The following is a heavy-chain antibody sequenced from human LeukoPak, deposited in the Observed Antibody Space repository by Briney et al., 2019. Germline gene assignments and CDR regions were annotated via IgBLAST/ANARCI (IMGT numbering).Heavy chain of an antibody. CDR3: ARWGTGTTNDY. Sequence: ASVKVSCKASGGTFSSYTISWVRQAPGQGLGWMGRIIPILGIANYAQKFQGRVTITADKSTSTAYVELSSLRSEDTAVYYCARWGTGTTNDYWGQGTLVTVSS. J-gene: IGHJ4*02. CDR1: GGTFSSYT. D-gene: IGHD1-7*01. CDR2: IIPILGIA. V-gene: IGHV1-69*02.